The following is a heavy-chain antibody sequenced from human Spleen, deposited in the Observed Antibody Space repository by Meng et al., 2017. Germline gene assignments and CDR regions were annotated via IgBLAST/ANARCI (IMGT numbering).Heavy chain of an antibody. CDR3: LRGSGGSV. CDR2: IYYSGST. V-gene: IGHV4-30-4*01. CDR1: GRSISNSDYY. J-gene: IGHJ1*01. D-gene: IGHD3-10*01. Sequence: QEQLQESAPGLVNPSQTLSLTCTVSGRSISNSDYYWRWIRQPPGKGLEWIGYIYYSGSTYYNPSLKSRVTISVDTSRNQFSLKVGSVTAADTAVYHCLRGSGGSVWGQGTLVTVSS.